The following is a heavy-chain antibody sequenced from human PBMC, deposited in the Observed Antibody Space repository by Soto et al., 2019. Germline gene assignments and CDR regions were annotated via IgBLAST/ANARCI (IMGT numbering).Heavy chain of an antibody. CDR3: AREYGSGSYYSHYYGIDV. CDR2: IGTAGGT. V-gene: IGHV3-13*04. D-gene: IGHD3-10*01. CDR1: GFTFSSYD. Sequence: EVQLEESGGGLVQPGGSLRLSCAASGFTFSSYDMHWVRQATGKGLEWVSAIGTAGGTYYPGSVKGRFTISRENAKNSLYLQMNSLRAGDTAVYYCAREYGSGSYYSHYYGIDVWGQGTTVTVSS. J-gene: IGHJ6*02.